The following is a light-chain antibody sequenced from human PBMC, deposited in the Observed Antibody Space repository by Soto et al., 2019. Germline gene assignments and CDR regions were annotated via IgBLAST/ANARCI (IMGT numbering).Light chain of an antibody. Sequence: IVLPPSPATLSLSPFDRSNLSFRASQSVSSSYLAWYQQKPGQAPRLLIYGASNRATCIPDRFNGGGSGTDFTLTINRLEPEDFAVYYCQQYAGSPPLNCGGGTTGDIK. J-gene: IGKJ4*01. V-gene: IGKV3-20*01. CDR3: QQYAGSPPLN. CDR1: QSVSSSY. CDR2: GAS.